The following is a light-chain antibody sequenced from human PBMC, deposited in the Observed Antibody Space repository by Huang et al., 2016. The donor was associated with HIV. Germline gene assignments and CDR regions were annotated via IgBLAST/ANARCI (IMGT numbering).Light chain of an antibody. V-gene: IGKV3-20*01. Sequence: EIVLTQSPGTLSLSPGERATLSCRASQSVSSSYLAWYQQKPGQAPRLLIYGASSRATGIPDRFSGSGSGTDCTLTISRLEPEDFAVYYCQQYGSSRWTFGQGTKVEIK. CDR1: QSVSSSY. J-gene: IGKJ1*01. CDR2: GAS. CDR3: QQYGSSRWT.